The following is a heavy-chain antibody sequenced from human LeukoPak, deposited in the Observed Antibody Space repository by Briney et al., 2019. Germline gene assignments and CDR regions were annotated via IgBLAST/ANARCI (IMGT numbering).Heavy chain of an antibody. J-gene: IGHJ4*02. CDR1: GGSISSSSYY. V-gene: IGHV4-39*01. D-gene: IGHD6-6*01. CDR3: ASFEYSSSAPY. Sequence: PSETLSLTCTVSGGSISSSSYYWGWIRQPPGKGLEWIGSIYYSGSTYYNPSLKSRVTISVDTSKNQFSLKLSSVTAADTAVYYCASFEYSSSAPYWGQGTLVTVSS. CDR2: IYYSGST.